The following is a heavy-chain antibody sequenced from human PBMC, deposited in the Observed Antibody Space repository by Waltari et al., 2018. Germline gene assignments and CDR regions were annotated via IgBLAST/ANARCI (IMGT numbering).Heavy chain of an antibody. CDR2: VSGDSGYI. CDR1: GMPCTTSS. D-gene: IGHD3-10*01. CDR3: AGIRRGFWFFDL. Sequence: EVQLVESGGGLVQPGGSLRLSCAASGMPCTTSSMNWVRQAPGKGLEWISYVSGDSGYIYYADSVRGRFTISRDNAQNSMYLQMNNLRADDTAVYYCAGIRRGFWFFDLWGRGTLVTVSS. J-gene: IGHJ2*01. V-gene: IGHV3-48*04.